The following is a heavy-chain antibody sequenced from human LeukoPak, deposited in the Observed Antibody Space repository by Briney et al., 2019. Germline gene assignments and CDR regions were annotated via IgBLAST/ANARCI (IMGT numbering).Heavy chain of an antibody. D-gene: IGHD3-3*01. J-gene: IGHJ4*02. CDR1: GYTFSGYY. V-gene: IGHV1-2*02. Sequence: ASVKVSCKASGYTFSGYYMYWVRQAPGQGLEWMGWINPNSGGTNYAQKFQGRVTMTRDTSISTAYMELSSLTSDDTAVYYCARDLGVRKPAGAFGYWGQGTLVTVSS. CDR2: INPNSGGT. CDR3: ARDLGVRKPAGAFGY.